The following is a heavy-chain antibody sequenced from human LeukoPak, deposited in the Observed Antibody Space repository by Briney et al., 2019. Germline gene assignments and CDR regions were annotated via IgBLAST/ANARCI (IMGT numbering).Heavy chain of an antibody. V-gene: IGHV4-61*09. D-gene: IGHD3-3*01. CDR2: IYTSGST. J-gene: IGHJ4*02. Sequence: PSQTLSLTCTVSGVSISSGNFYWAWIRQPAGKGLEWIGHIYTSGSTNYNPSLKSRVTISVDPSRNQFSLKMSSMTAADTAVYFCARDTLYSFWSGSYHTTYYFDSWGQGTLVTVSS. CDR1: GVSISSGNFY. CDR3: ARDTLYSFWSGSYHTTYYFDS.